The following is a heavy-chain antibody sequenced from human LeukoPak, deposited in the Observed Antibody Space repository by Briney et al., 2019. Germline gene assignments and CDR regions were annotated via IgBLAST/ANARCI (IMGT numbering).Heavy chain of an antibody. CDR2: IYHSGST. J-gene: IGHJ5*02. Sequence: SETLSLTCTVSGGSISSGGYYWSWIRQPPGKGLEWIGYIYHSGSTYYNPSLKSRVTISVDRSKNQFSLKLSSVTAADTAVYYCARVPRITMVRGAWGQGTLVTVSS. CDR1: GGSISSGGYY. CDR3: ARVPRITMVRGA. D-gene: IGHD3-10*01. V-gene: IGHV4-30-2*01.